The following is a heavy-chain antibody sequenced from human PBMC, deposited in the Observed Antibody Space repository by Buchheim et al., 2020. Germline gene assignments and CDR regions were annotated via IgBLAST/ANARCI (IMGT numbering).Heavy chain of an antibody. J-gene: IGHJ6*02. CDR3: ARVKYDVWSGYYTPEYYYYGMAV. Sequence: QVQLVQSGAEVKKPGASVKVSCKASGYTFTGYYMHWVRQAPGQGLEWMGIINPSGGSTSYAQKFQGRVTMTRDTSTRTVYMELSSLRSEDTAVYYCARVKYDVWSGYYTPEYYYYGMAVWGQGTT. V-gene: IGHV1-46*01. D-gene: IGHD3-3*01. CDR1: GYTFTGYY. CDR2: INPSGGST.